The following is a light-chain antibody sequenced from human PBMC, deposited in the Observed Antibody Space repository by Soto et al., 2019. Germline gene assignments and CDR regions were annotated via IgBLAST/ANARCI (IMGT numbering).Light chain of an antibody. V-gene: IGKV1-12*01. CDR1: QPISSW. Sequence: IQVTQSPSSVSASVGDRVTITCRASQPISSWLAWHQQKPGQPPNLLIYSASTLRSGVPSRFSGSESGTLFTLTITNLQPEDFATYYCQQASSFPLTFGGGTKVEVK. J-gene: IGKJ4*01. CDR2: SAS. CDR3: QQASSFPLT.